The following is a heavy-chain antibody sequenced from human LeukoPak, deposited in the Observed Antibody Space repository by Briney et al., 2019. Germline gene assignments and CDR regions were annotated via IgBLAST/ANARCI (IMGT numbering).Heavy chain of an antibody. CDR3: ARDYLHCSSTSCYPNYYYYMDV. D-gene: IGHD2-2*01. Sequence: PSETLSLTCTVSGGSISSGGYYWSWIRQPPGKGLEWIGYIYYSGSTYYNPSLKSRVTISVDTSKNHFSLKLSSVTAADTAVYYCARDYLHCSSTSCYPNYYYYMDVWGKGTTVTVSS. CDR1: GGSISSGGYY. V-gene: IGHV4-30-4*08. J-gene: IGHJ6*03. CDR2: IYYSGST.